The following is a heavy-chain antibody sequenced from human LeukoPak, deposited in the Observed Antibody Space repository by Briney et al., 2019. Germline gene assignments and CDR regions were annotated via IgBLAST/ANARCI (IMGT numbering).Heavy chain of an antibody. CDR1: GFTFSSYA. Sequence: GGSLRLSCAASGFTFSSYAMHWVRQAPGKGLEWVAVISYDGSNKYYADSVKGRFAISRDNSKNTLYLQMNSLRAEDTAVYYCARDPPTIAAAGTYFDYWGQGTLVTVSS. V-gene: IGHV3-30*09. CDR3: ARDPPTIAAAGTYFDY. J-gene: IGHJ4*02. CDR2: ISYDGSNK. D-gene: IGHD6-13*01.